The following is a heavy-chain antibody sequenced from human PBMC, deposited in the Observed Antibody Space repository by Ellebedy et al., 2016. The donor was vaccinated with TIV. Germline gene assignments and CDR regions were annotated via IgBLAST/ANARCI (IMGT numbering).Heavy chain of an antibody. Sequence: GESLKISXAASGFTFSSHGMHWVRQAPGKGLEWVAVVSNEGSVQWYVDSVKGRFTISRDNSKNMLNLQMNSLRAEDSAVYYCAKGQRLYYFYYMDVWGKGTTVTVSS. J-gene: IGHJ6*03. CDR2: VSNEGSVQ. CDR1: GFTFSSHG. V-gene: IGHV3-30*18. CDR3: AKGQRLYYFYYMDV. D-gene: IGHD6-25*01.